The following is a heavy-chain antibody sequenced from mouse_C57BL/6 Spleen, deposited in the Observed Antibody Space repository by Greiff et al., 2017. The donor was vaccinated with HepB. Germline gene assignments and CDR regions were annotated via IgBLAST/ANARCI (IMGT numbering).Heavy chain of an antibody. CDR1: GYAFSSYW. Sequence: VQLQQSGAELVKPGASVKISCKASGYAFSSYWMNWVKQRPGKGLEWIGQIYPGDGDTNYNGKFKGKATLTADKSSSTAYMQLSSLTSEDSAVYFCARDRYYYGSSHPYWYFDVWGTGTTVTVSS. CDR3: ARDRYYYGSSHPYWYFDV. D-gene: IGHD1-1*01. J-gene: IGHJ1*03. CDR2: IYPGDGDT. V-gene: IGHV1-80*01.